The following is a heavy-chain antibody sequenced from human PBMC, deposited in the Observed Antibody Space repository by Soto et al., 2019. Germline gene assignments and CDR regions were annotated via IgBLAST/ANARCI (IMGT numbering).Heavy chain of an antibody. CDR2: ISGSGGST. CDR1: GFTFSSYA. Sequence: EVQLLESGGGLVQPGGSLRLSCAASGFTFSSYAMSWVRQAPGKGLEWVSAISGSGGSTYYADSVKGRFTISRDNSKNTLYLQMNSRRAEDTAVYYCAGRIAVAGDKDYFDYWGQGTLVTVSS. V-gene: IGHV3-23*01. J-gene: IGHJ4*02. D-gene: IGHD6-19*01. CDR3: AGRIAVAGDKDYFDY.